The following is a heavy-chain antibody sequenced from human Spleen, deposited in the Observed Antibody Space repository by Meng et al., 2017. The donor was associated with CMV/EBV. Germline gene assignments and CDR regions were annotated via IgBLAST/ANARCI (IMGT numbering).Heavy chain of an antibody. J-gene: IGHJ6*02. CDR3: ATNPLYTNDYYAMDV. Sequence: GGSLRLSCAASGFTFSDYAMTWVRQAPGKGLEWVSTITGAGSTYYADFVKGRFTISRDNSKNTLFLQMNSLRGEDTALYYCATNPLYTNDYYAMDVWGQGTTVTVSS. CDR2: ITGAGST. V-gene: IGHV3-23*01. D-gene: IGHD2-8*01. CDR1: GFTFSDYA.